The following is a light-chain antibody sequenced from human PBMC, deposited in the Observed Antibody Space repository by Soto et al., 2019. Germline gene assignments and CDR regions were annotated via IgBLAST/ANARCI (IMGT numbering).Light chain of an antibody. J-gene: IGKJ1*01. V-gene: IGKV3-15*01. CDR2: GAS. Sequence: IVMTQSPATLSVSPGERATLSCRASQSVSSKLAWYQQKPGQAPRLLIYGASTRATGIPARFSGSGSGTEFTLTISSLQSEDFAVYYCQQYNNWPPFTFGQGTKVDIK. CDR3: QQYNNWPPFT. CDR1: QSVSSK.